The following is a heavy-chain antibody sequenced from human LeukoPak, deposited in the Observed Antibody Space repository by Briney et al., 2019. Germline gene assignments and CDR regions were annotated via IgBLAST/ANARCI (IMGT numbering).Heavy chain of an antibody. J-gene: IGHJ3*02. CDR1: GGSISSGGYY. CDR2: IYYSGST. V-gene: IGHV4-31*03. Sequence: SETLSLTCTVSGGSISSGGYYWSWIRQHPGTGLEWIGYIYYSGSTYYNPSLKSRVTISVDTSKNQFSLKLSSVTAADTAVYYCARDQSIIAQGDAFDIWGQGTMVTVSS. CDR3: ARDQSIIAQGDAFDI.